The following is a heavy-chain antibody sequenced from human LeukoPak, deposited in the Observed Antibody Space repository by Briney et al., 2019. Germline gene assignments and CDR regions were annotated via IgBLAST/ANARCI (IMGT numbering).Heavy chain of an antibody. V-gene: IGHV3-66*04. Sequence: PGGSLRLSCAASGFTVSSNYMSWVRQAPGKGLEWVSILYSGGNTYYAGSVKGRFTISRDDAKESLYLQMNSLRAEDTAIYYCARQSSGIAATDKIDYWGQGALVTVSS. CDR1: GFTVSSNY. CDR3: ARQSSGIAATDKIDY. CDR2: LYSGGNT. D-gene: IGHD6-13*01. J-gene: IGHJ4*02.